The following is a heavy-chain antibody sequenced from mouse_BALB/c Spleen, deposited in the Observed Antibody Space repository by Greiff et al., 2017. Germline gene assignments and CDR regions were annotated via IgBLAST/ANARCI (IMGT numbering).Heavy chain of an antibody. Sequence: QVQLQQSGPELVRPGVSVKISCTGSSYTFTDYAMHWVKQSHAKSLEWIGVISTYYGNTNYNQKFKGKATMTVDKSSSTAYMELARLTSEDSAVYYCAREDDYDGGFAYWGQGTLVTVSA. J-gene: IGHJ3*01. D-gene: IGHD2-4*01. CDR3: AREDDYDGGFAY. CDR1: SYTFTDYA. V-gene: IGHV1-67*01. CDR2: ISTYYGNT.